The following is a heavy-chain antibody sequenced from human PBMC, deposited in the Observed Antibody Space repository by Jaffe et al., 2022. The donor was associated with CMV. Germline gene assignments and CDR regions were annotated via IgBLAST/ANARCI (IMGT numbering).Heavy chain of an antibody. Sequence: QVQLVQSGAEVKKPGASVKVSCKASGYTFTGYYMHWVRQAPGQGLEWMGWINPNSGGTNYAQKFQGRVTMTRDTSISTAYMELSRLRSDDTAVYYCARARPLQWLVPADWFDPWGQGTLVTVSS. J-gene: IGHJ5*02. V-gene: IGHV1-2*02. D-gene: IGHD6-19*01. CDR3: ARARPLQWLVPADWFDP. CDR1: GYTFTGYY. CDR2: INPNSGGT.